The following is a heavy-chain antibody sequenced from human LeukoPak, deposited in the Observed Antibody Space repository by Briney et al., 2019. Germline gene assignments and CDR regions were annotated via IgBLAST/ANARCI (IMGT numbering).Heavy chain of an antibody. CDR1: DLTFSSYG. D-gene: IGHD3-22*01. CDR2: FGGSGGST. Sequence: PGGSLKLSCAASDLTFSSYGMSWFGQAPGKGLDWVSAFGGSGGSTYYADSVKGRFTISRDNSKNTLYLQMNSLRAEDTAVYYCAKDLLDYYDSSGYYGLFDPWGQGTLVTVSS. CDR3: AKDLLDYYDSSGYYGLFDP. V-gene: IGHV3-23*01. J-gene: IGHJ5*02.